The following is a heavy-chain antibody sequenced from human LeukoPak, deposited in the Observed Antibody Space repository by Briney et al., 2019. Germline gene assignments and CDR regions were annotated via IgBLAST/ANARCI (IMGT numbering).Heavy chain of an antibody. CDR1: GYTFTSYG. J-gene: IGHJ3*02. D-gene: IGHD3-22*01. Sequence: GASVKVSCKASGYTFTSYGISWVRQAPGQGLEWMGWFSAYNGNTNYAQKLQGRVTMTTDTSTSTAYMELRSLRSDDTAVYYCAREPLTFYYDSSPNAFDIWGQGTMVTVSS. CDR3: AREPLTFYYDSSPNAFDI. CDR2: FSAYNGNT. V-gene: IGHV1-18*01.